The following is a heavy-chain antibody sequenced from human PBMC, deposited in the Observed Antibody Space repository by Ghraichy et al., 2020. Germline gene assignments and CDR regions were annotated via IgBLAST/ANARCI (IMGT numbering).Heavy chain of an antibody. CDR1: GFTFTSYA. Sequence: GSLRLSCAASGFTFTSYAMSWVRQAPGKGLEWVSAISGSGAGTYYADSVKGRFTISRDNSKSTLYLQMNSLRVEDTAVYYCAKGLSRVGSGNYYMFSWFDPWGQGTLVTVSS. J-gene: IGHJ5*02. D-gene: IGHD3-10*01. CDR2: ISGSGAGT. CDR3: AKGLSRVGSGNYYMFSWFDP. V-gene: IGHV3-23*01.